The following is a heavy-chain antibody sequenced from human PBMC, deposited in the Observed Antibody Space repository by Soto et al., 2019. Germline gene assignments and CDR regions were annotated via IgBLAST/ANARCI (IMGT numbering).Heavy chain of an antibody. J-gene: IGHJ4*02. D-gene: IGHD3-3*01. CDR1: GGSISSSSYY. Sequence: SETLSLTCTVSGGSISSSSYYWGWIRQPPGKGLEWIGSIYYSGSTYYNPSLKSRLTISVDTSKNQFSLKLSSVTAADTAVYYCARQTTIFGVVIKTAFDYWGQGTLVTSPQ. CDR2: IYYSGST. CDR3: ARQTTIFGVVIKTAFDY. V-gene: IGHV4-39*01.